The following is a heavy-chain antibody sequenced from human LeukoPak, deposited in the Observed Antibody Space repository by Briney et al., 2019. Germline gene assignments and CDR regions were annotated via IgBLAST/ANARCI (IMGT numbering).Heavy chain of an antibody. D-gene: IGHD3-10*01. Sequence: PSETLSLTCTVSAGSISSYYWSWIRQPAGKGLEWIGRIYTSGSTNYNPSLKSRVTMSVDTSKNQFSLKLSSVTAADTAVYYCARAWSGELFGAFHIWAQGTMVTVSS. CDR2: IYTSGST. CDR1: AGSISSYY. V-gene: IGHV4-4*07. J-gene: IGHJ3*02. CDR3: ARAWSGELFGAFHI.